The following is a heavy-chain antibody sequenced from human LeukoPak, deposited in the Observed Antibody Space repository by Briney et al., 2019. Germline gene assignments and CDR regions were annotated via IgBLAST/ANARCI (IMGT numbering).Heavy chain of an antibody. Sequence: GGSLRLSCAASGFTFSSYSMNWVRQAPGKGLEWVSVIYSGGSTYYADSAKGRFTISRDNSKNTLYLQMNSLRAEDTAVYYCARDLDYWGQGTLVTVSS. CDR3: ARDLDY. CDR2: IYSGGST. J-gene: IGHJ4*02. CDR1: GFTFSSYS. V-gene: IGHV3-53*01.